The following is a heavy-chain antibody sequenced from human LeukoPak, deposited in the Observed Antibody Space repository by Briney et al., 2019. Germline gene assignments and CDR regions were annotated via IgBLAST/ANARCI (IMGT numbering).Heavy chain of an antibody. CDR2: ISYDGSNK. CDR1: GFTFSNYG. CDR3: AGHGPRDGYNYGFGY. Sequence: GGSLRLSCAASGFTFSNYGMHWVRQAPGKGLEWVAVISYDGSNKYYADSVKGRFTISRDNAKNSLYLQMNSLRAEDTAVYYCAGHGPRDGYNYGFGYWGQGTLVTVSS. J-gene: IGHJ4*02. V-gene: IGHV3-30*03. D-gene: IGHD5-24*01.